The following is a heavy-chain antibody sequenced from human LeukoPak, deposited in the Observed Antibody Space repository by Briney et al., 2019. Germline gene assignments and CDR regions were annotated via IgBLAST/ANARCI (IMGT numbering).Heavy chain of an antibody. Sequence: GASVKVSCKASGYTFTSYDINWVRQATGQGLEWMGWMNPNSGNTGYAQKFQGRVTMTRNTSISTAYMELSSLRSEDTAVYYCARGGGIVVVTAEDAFDIWGQGTMVTVSS. CDR3: ARGGGIVVVTAEDAFDI. V-gene: IGHV1-8*01. J-gene: IGHJ3*02. CDR2: MNPNSGNT. D-gene: IGHD2-21*02. CDR1: GYTFTSYD.